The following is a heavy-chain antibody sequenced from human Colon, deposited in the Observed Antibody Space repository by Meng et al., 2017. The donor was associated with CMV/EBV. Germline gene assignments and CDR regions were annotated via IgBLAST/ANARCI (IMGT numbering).Heavy chain of an antibody. V-gene: IGHV4-59*01. CDR2: VYNSGET. Sequence: GSLRLSYTVSGASISAYSWGWIRQTPGKGLEWIGYVYNSGETKYSPSFESRITVSVDPSKRQVSLYMRSVTAADTAVYFCARSGTYCSNTACYASDSWGPGTLVTVSS. J-gene: IGHJ4*02. D-gene: IGHD2-2*01. CDR3: ARSGTYCSNTACYASDS. CDR1: GASISAYS.